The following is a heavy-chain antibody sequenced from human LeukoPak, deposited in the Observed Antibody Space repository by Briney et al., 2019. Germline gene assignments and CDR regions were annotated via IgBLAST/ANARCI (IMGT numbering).Heavy chain of an antibody. CDR3: AGDYYDSSGYYKNWYFDL. CDR1: GGSISSYS. J-gene: IGHJ2*01. V-gene: IGHV4-4*07. Sequence: SETLSLTCTVSGGSISSYSWSWIRQPAVKGLEWIGRMYTSGSTKYNPSLKSRVTMSVDTSKNQFSLKLSSVTAADTAVYYCAGDYYDSSGYYKNWYFDLWGRGTLVTVSS. D-gene: IGHD3-22*01. CDR2: MYTSGST.